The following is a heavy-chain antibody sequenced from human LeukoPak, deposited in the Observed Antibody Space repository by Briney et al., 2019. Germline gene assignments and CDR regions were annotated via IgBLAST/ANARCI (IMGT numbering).Heavy chain of an antibody. CDR2: ISTNGGST. V-gene: IGHV3-64D*06. J-gene: IGHJ4*02. Sequence: QPGGSLRLSCSASALTFSDYAMLWVRQAPGKGLEYVSAISTNGGSTNYADSVKARFTISRDNSKNTLYLQMSSLRAEDTAVYYCATIGQDYYDSSGYRLPFDYWGQGTLVTVSS. CDR1: ALTFSDYA. CDR3: ATIGQDYYDSSGYRLPFDY. D-gene: IGHD3-22*01.